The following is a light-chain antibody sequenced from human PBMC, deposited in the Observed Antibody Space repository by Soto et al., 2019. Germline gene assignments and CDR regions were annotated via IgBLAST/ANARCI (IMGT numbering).Light chain of an antibody. CDR3: SSYRSSNTLL. V-gene: IGLV2-14*01. J-gene: IGLJ2*01. CDR2: EVS. Sequence: QSVLTQPASVSGSPGQSITISCTGTSSDVGDYGYVSWYQQYAGKAPKMMIYEVSNRPSGVSNRFSGSKSGNTASLTISGLQAEDEADYYCSSYRSSNTLLFGGGTKLTVL. CDR1: SSDVGDYGY.